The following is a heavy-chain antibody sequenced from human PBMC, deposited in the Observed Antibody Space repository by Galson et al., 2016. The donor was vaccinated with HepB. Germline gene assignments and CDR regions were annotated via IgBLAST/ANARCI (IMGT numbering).Heavy chain of an antibody. J-gene: IGHJ4*02. CDR3: ARDANWNLDY. V-gene: IGHV1-18*01. CDR2: ISTNSGST. D-gene: IGHD1-1*01. Sequence: SVKVSCKASGYIFTRNGISWVRQAPGQGLEWLGWISTNSGSTNYAQKVQDRITMTTDTSTRTVYMELRSLTSDDTAVYYCARDANWNLDYWGQGTLVTVSS. CDR1: GYIFTRNG.